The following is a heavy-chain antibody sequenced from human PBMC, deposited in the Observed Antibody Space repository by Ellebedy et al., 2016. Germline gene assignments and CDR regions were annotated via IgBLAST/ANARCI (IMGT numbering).Heavy chain of an antibody. CDR3: TRDVTGGGYY. CDR2: IKQDGSEK. D-gene: IGHD6-25*01. V-gene: IGHV3-7*01. Sequence: ETLSLTCAASGFTFSSYCMSWVRQAPGKGLEWVANIKQDGSEKYYVDSVRGRFTISRDNAKNSLYLQMNSLRAEDTAVYYCTRDVTGGGYYWGQGALVTVSS. CDR1: GFTFSSYC. J-gene: IGHJ4*02.